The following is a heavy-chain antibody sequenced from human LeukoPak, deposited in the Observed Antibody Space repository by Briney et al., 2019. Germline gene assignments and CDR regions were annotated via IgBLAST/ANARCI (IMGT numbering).Heavy chain of an antibody. Sequence: SETLSLTCTVSGGSISSYYWSWIRQPPGKGLEWIGYIYYSGSTNYNPSLKSRVTISVDTSKNQFSLKLSSVTAADTAVYYCARGSHYYGSGSYCNPVSDWFDPWGQGTLVTVSS. CDR1: GGSISSYY. V-gene: IGHV4-59*01. CDR3: ARGSHYYGSGSYCNPVSDWFDP. J-gene: IGHJ5*02. D-gene: IGHD3-10*01. CDR2: IYYSGST.